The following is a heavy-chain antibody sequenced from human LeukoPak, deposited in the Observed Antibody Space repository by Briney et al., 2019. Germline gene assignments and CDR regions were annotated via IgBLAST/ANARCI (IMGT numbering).Heavy chain of an antibody. J-gene: IGHJ4*02. D-gene: IGHD3-16*01. CDR2: INPNSGGT. CDR1: GYTFTDYY. CDR3: ARDSLIYV. V-gene: IGHV1-2*02. Sequence: ASVKVSCKASGYTFTDYYMHWVRQAPGQGLEWMGWINPNSGGTNYAQKFQGRVTMTRDTSSSTAYMELTSLRSDDTAVYYCARDSLIYVWGQGTLVTVSS.